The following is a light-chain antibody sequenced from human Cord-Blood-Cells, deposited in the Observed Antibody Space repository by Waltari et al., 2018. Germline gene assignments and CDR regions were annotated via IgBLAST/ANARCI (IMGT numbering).Light chain of an antibody. J-gene: IGKJ5*01. CDR2: AAS. V-gene: IGKV1-33*01. Sequence: DIQMTQSPSSLSASVGERVTITCQASQDISNYLKWYQQKPGKAPKLLIYAASNLETGVPSRFSGSGSGTDFTFTISSLQPEDIATYYCQQYDNLPITFGQGTRLEIK. CDR1: QDISNY. CDR3: QQYDNLPIT.